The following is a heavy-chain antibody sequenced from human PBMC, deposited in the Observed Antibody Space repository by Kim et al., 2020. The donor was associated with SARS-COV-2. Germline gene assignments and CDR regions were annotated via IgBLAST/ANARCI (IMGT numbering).Heavy chain of an antibody. CDR1: GFTFNSYW. J-gene: IGHJ4*02. CDR3: VRGDMVGAVGARYFDY. D-gene: IGHD3-10*01. Sequence: GGSLRLSCAASGFTFNSYWMHWVRQAPGKGLVWVSRINPDGSTTNYADSVKGRFTISRDNAKNTLYLQMNSLRAEDTAVYYCVRGDMVGAVGARYFDYWGQGTLVTVSS. CDR2: INPDGSTT. V-gene: IGHV3-74*01.